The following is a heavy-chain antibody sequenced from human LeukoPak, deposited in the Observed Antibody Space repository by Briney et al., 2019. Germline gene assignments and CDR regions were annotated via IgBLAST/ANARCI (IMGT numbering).Heavy chain of an antibody. CDR1: GFTFSSYA. J-gene: IGHJ4*02. V-gene: IGHV3-23*01. Sequence: PGGSLRLSCAASGFTFSSYAMSWVRQAPGKGLEWVSAISGSGGSTYYADSVKGRLTISRDNSKDTLYLQMNSLRVEDTATYYCAKRDSSGSYPYYFDYWGQGTLVTVSS. D-gene: IGHD3-22*01. CDR2: ISGSGGST. CDR3: AKRDSSGSYPYYFDY.